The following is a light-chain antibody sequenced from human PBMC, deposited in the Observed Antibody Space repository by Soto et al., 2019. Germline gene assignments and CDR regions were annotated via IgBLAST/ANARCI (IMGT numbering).Light chain of an antibody. CDR1: SSNIGSNT. J-gene: IGLJ2*01. V-gene: IGLV2-8*01. Sequence: QSVLTQPPSASGTPGQRVTISCSGSSSNIGSNTVNWYQHHPGKAPKLMIYEVSKRPSGVPDRFSGSKSGNTASLTVSGLQAEDEANYYCSSYAGSNILVFGGGTKLTVL. CDR3: SSYAGSNILV. CDR2: EVS.